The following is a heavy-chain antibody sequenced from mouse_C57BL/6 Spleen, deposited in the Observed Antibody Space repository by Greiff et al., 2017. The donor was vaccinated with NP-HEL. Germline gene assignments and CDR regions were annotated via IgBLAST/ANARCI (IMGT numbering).Heavy chain of an antibody. CDR2: ISSGGSYT. D-gene: IGHD2-5*01. J-gene: IGHJ4*01. V-gene: IGHV5-6*01. CDR3: ARQYYYSNPYYYAMDY. Sequence: EVKLVESGGDLVKPGGSLKLSCAASGFTFSSYGMSWVRQTPDKRLEWVATISSGGSYTYYPDSVKGRFTISRDNAKNTLYLQMSSLKSEDTAMYYCARQYYYSNPYYYAMDYWGQGTSVTVSS. CDR1: GFTFSSYG.